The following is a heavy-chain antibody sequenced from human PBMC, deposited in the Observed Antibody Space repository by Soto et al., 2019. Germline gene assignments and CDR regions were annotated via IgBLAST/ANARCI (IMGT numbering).Heavy chain of an antibody. CDR3: ARVKDYYDSSGYHNWFDP. J-gene: IGHJ5*02. Sequence: SETLSLTCAVSGGPISSGGYSWSWIRQPPGKGLEWIGYIYHSGSTYYNPSLKSRVTISVDRSKNQFSLKLSSVTAADTAVYYCARVKDYYDSSGYHNWFDPWGQGTLVTVSS. CDR2: IYHSGST. CDR1: GGPISSGGYS. D-gene: IGHD3-22*01. V-gene: IGHV4-30-2*01.